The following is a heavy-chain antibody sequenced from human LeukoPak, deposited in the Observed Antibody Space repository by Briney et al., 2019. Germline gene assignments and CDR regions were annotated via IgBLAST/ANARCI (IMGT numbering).Heavy chain of an antibody. J-gene: IGHJ4*02. Sequence: PSETLSLTCTVSGGYISSGSYYWVWIRQPPGKGLEWIGSIHFSGANYYNPSLKSRVTISVDTSKNQFSLTLSSLTAADTAVYYCARQDSSGWYGSFDYWGQGILVTVSS. V-gene: IGHV4-39*01. CDR2: IHFSGAN. CDR3: ARQDSSGWYGSFDY. D-gene: IGHD6-19*01. CDR1: GGYISSGSYY.